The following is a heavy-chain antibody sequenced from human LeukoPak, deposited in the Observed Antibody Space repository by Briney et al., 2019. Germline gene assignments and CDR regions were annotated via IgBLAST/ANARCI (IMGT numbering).Heavy chain of an antibody. CDR1: GFTFSSYT. D-gene: IGHD3-3*01. V-gene: IGHV3-23*01. CDR3: AKDLAPYYDFWSGFGFDY. Sequence: PGGTLRLSCSASGFTFSSYTMHWVRQAPGKGLEWVTPISGSGDTYYADSVKGRFTISRDNSMNTLYLQLSSLRAEDTAIYYCAKDLAPYYDFWSGFGFDYWGQGTLVTVSS. CDR2: ISGSGDT. J-gene: IGHJ4*02.